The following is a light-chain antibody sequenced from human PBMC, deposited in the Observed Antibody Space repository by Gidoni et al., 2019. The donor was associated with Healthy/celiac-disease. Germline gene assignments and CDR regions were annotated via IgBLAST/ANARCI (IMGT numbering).Light chain of an antibody. J-gene: IGKJ2*01. CDR2: GAS. CDR3: HPYNNWPPPYT. CDR1: QSVSSN. Sequence: EIVMTQAPATLSVSPGERATLSCRASQSVSSNLDWYQQKPGQAPRLLLYGASTRAPGNPARFIGSGSWTSFPLPIRSLQSADFAVFYCHPYNNWPPPYTFGQGTKLEIK. V-gene: IGKV3-15*01.